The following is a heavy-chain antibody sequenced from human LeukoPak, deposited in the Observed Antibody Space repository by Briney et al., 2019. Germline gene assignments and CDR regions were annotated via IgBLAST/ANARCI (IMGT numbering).Heavy chain of an antibody. Sequence: GGSLRLSCAASGFTFDDYAMHWVRQPPGKGLEWVSLITGGGGFTCHADSVKGRFTISRDNSKNSLYLQMNSLRTEDTSLYYCAKSRNYGSGSYLDYWGPGTLVTVSS. V-gene: IGHV3-43*02. CDR1: GFTFDDYA. J-gene: IGHJ4*02. CDR2: ITGGGGFT. D-gene: IGHD3-10*01. CDR3: AKSRNYGSGSYLDY.